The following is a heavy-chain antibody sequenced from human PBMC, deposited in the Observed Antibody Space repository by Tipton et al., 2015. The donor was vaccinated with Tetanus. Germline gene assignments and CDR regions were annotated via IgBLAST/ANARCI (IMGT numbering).Heavy chain of an antibody. CDR1: GSSISTYY. Sequence: LSLTCTVSGSSISTYYWSWIRQPPGKGLEWIGYIYYRGSTNYYPSLKSRVTMSVDTSKNQFSLNLSSVTAADTAVYYCARGDGSTLHYWGQGTLVTVSS. J-gene: IGHJ4*02. CDR3: ARGDGSTLHY. V-gene: IGHV4-59*01. D-gene: IGHD5-24*01. CDR2: IYYRGST.